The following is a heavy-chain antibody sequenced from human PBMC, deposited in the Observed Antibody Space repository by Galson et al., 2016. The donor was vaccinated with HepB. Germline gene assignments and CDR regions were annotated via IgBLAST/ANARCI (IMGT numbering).Heavy chain of an antibody. Sequence: SLRLSCAASGFTFSDYEMNWVRQAPGEGLEWVSYISSHGTTIDYASSVKGRFTISRDSSENSLFLQMNSLRVEDTAFYYCAVERLQFFDYWGRGTLVTVSS. CDR2: ISSHGTTI. J-gene: IGHJ4*02. CDR1: GFTFSDYE. CDR3: AVERLQFFDY. D-gene: IGHD5-24*01. V-gene: IGHV3-48*03.